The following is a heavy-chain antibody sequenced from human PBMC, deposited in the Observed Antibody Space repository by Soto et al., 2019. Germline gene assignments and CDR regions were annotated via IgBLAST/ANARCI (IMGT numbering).Heavy chain of an antibody. J-gene: IGHJ6*02. Sequence: ASVKVSCKASGYTFTSYGISWVRQAPGQGLEWMGWISAYNGNTTYAQKLQGRVTMTTDTSTSTAYMELRSLRSDDTAVYYCARVRGLSSSVDSWSLYPDGMDVCGPGHTVTGSS. V-gene: IGHV1-18*01. CDR3: ARVRGLSSSVDSWSLYPDGMDV. CDR1: GYTFTSYG. D-gene: IGHD6-13*01. CDR2: ISAYNGNT.